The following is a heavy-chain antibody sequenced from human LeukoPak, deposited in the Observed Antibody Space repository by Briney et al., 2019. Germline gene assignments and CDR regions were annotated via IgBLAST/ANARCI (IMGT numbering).Heavy chain of an antibody. CDR2: VYYTWTT. V-gene: IGHV4-59*01. D-gene: IGHD6-13*01. CDR1: GGSFSTYY. CDR3: ARAGANGIEAAGSLRY. J-gene: IGHJ4*02. Sequence: PSETLSLTCTVCGGSFSTYYWSWIRLPPAKGLEWIGYVYYTWTTNYNPSLKRRVTISVDTSKTQFSLKLSSVTAADTAVYYCARAGANGIEAAGSLRYWGQGTLVTVPS.